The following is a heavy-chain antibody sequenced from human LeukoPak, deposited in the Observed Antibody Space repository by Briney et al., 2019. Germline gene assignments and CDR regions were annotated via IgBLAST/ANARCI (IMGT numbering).Heavy chain of an antibody. Sequence: GGSLRLSCAASGFTFSSYGMHWVRQAPGKGLEWVSFIRYDGSNEYYADSVRGRFTISRDNSKNTLYLQMNSLRAEDTAVYYCARRQVGLRRDLWFDPWGQGTLVTVSS. CDR2: IRYDGSNE. CDR1: GFTFSSYG. D-gene: IGHD2-15*01. CDR3: ARRQVGLRRDLWFDP. V-gene: IGHV3-30*02. J-gene: IGHJ5*02.